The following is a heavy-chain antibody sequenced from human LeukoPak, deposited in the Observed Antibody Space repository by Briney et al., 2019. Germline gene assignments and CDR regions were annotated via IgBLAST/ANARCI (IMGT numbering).Heavy chain of an antibody. CDR1: GFSLNEYG. V-gene: IGHV3-30*03. CDR2: VSYDGGHK. CDR3: ARDRINMMVLGHDSGLDF. J-gene: IGHJ4*02. Sequence: GGSLKLSCVCSGFSLNEYGIHWVRPAPGKGLEWVAVVSYDGGHKYYADSVKGRFTISRDTSSDTVSLQMNSLRVEDTAVYYCARDRINMMVLGHDSGLDFWGQGTLVTVSS. D-gene: IGHD3-22*01.